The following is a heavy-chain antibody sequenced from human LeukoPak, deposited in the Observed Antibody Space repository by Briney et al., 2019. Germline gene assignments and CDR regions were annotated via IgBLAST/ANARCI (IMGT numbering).Heavy chain of an antibody. V-gene: IGHV3-48*03. CDR3: AREYPDNGDGWGY. CDR2: ISGSGSRI. J-gene: IGHJ4*02. Sequence: GGSLRLSCSVSGFTFSSYEMNWVRQAPGKGLEWVSYISGSGSRIFYADSVKGRFTISRDNAKNSLYLQMNSLRVEDTAVYYCAREYPDNGDGWGYWGQGTLVTVSS. D-gene: IGHD1-1*01. CDR1: GFTFSSYE.